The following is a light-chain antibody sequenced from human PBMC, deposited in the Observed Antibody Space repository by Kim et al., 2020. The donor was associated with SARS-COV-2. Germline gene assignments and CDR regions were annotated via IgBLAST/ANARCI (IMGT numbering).Light chain of an antibody. J-gene: IGLJ3*02. Sequence: SYELTQPPSVSVSPGQTARITCSGDALPKQYAYWYQQKPGQAPVLVIYKDSERPAGIPERFSGSSSGTTATLTISGVQAEDEADYYCQSADSRGTYSWVFGGGTQLTVL. V-gene: IGLV3-25*03. CDR3: QSADSRGTYSWV. CDR2: KDS. CDR1: ALPKQY.